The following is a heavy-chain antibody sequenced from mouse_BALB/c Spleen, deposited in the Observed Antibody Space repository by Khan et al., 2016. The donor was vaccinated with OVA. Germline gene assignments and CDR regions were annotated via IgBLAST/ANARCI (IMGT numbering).Heavy chain of an antibody. V-gene: IGHV5-6-5*01. J-gene: IGHJ4*01. CDR3: VRGYYYGEMDY. D-gene: IGHD1-1*01. Sequence: EVELVESGGGLVKPGGSLKLSCAASGFTFNKYTMSWVRQTPEKRLEWVASISSANNIHYPVSVKGQFTISRDNARSILYLEMSSQRSEDTAMYCGVRGYYYGEMDYWGQGTSVTVAS. CDR1: GFTFNKYT. CDR2: ISSANNI.